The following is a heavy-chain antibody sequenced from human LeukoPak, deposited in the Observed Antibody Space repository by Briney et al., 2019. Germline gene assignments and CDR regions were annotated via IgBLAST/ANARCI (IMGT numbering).Heavy chain of an antibody. Sequence: SETLSLTCTVSGYSISSGYYWGWIRQPPGKGLEWIGSICHSGSTYYNPSLKSRVTISVDTSKNQFSLKLSSVTAADTAVYYCAAGSDYWGQGTLVTVSS. CDR3: AAGSDY. J-gene: IGHJ4*02. CDR1: GYSISSGYY. V-gene: IGHV4-38-2*02. D-gene: IGHD6-13*01. CDR2: ICHSGST.